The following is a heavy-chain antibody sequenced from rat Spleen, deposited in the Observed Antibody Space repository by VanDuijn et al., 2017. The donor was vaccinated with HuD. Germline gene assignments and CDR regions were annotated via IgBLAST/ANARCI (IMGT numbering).Heavy chain of an antibody. Sequence: EVQLQESGPGLVKPSQSLSLTCSVTDYSITSNFWGWIRKFPGNKMEWIGHISYSGSTSYNPSLKSRISITRDTSKNQFFLHLNSVTTEDTATYYCARYIGNNSGFAYWGQGTLVTVSS. V-gene: IGHV3-1*01. D-gene: IGHD4-3*01. CDR2: ISYSGST. CDR1: DYSITSNF. CDR3: ARYIGNNSGFAY. J-gene: IGHJ3*01.